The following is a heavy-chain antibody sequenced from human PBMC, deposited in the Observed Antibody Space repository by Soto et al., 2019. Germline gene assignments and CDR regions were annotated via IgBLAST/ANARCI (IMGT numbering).Heavy chain of an antibody. V-gene: IGHV4-59*08. D-gene: IGHD2-21*02. CDR3: ARLKVTSDTLGFDP. CDR1: GGSISSYY. J-gene: IGHJ5*02. CDR2: IYYSGST. Sequence: SETLSLTCTVSGGSISSYYWSWIRQPPGKGLEWIGYIYYSGSTNYNPSLKSRVTISVDTSKNQFSLKLSSVTAADTAVYYCARLKVTSDTLGFDPWGQGTLVTVSS.